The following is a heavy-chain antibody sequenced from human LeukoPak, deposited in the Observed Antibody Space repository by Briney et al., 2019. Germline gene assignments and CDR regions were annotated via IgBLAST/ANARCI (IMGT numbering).Heavy chain of an antibody. CDR2: IKRKSNGGTI. V-gene: IGHV3-15*01. D-gene: IGHD6-19*01. Sequence: GGSLRLSCAASGFTFSNAWLSWVRQAPGKGLEWVGRIKRKSNGGTIDYAAPVKGTFTISRDDSKNTLYLQMNSLKTEDTAIYYCATGVAVAGLVPFDYWGQGTLVTVSS. J-gene: IGHJ4*02. CDR3: ATGVAVAGLVPFDY. CDR1: GFTFSNAW.